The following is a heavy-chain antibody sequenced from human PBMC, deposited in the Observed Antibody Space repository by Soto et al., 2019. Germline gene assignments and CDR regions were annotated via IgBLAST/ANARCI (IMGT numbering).Heavy chain of an antibody. CDR2: IYYSGST. V-gene: IGHV4-59*01. CDR3: ARAYRRLWFGPSSY. D-gene: IGHD3-10*01. CDR1: GGSISSYY. Sequence: SETLSLTCTVSGGSISSYYWSWIRQPPGKGLEWIGYIYYSGSTNYNPSLKSRVTISVDTSKNQFSLKLSSVTAADTAVYYCARAYRRLWFGPSSYWGQGTLVTVS. J-gene: IGHJ4*02.